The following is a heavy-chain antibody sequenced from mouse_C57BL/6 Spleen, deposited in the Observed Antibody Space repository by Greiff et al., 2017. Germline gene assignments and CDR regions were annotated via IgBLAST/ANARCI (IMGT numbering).Heavy chain of an antibody. Sequence: EAGGGLVQPKGSLKLSCAASGFTFNTYAMHWVRQAPGKGLEWVARIRSKSSNYATYYADSVKDRFTISRDDSQSMLYLQMNNLKTEDTAMYYCVREDYDYDGPRFAYWGQGTLVTVSA. CDR1: GFTFNTYA. V-gene: IGHV10-3*01. CDR3: VREDYDYDGPRFAY. D-gene: IGHD2-4*01. CDR2: IRSKSSNYAT. J-gene: IGHJ3*01.